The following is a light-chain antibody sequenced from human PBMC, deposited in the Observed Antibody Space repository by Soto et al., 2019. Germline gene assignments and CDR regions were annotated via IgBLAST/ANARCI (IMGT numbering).Light chain of an antibody. J-gene: IGKJ5*01. CDR3: QQYNNWPSIT. CDR2: GAS. V-gene: IGKV3D-15*01. Sequence: EIVFTQSPATLSLSPGERSTLSCRASQSVSSNLAWYQQKPCQAPRLLIYGASTRATGIPARFSGSGSGTEFTLTIRSLQSEDFAVYYCQQYNNWPSITFGQGTRREIK. CDR1: QSVSSN.